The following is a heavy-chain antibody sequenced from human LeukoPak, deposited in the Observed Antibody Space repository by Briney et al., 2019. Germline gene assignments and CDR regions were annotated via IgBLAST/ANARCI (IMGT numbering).Heavy chain of an antibody. Sequence: GESLKISCKTSGYSFTTYWIAWVRQMPGKGLEWMGIIYPGDSDTRYSPSFQGQVTISADKSISTAYLQWSSLKASDTAMYYCARQSIAAALVGGESGSAFDIWGQGTMVTVSS. CDR1: GYSFTTYW. D-gene: IGHD6-13*01. J-gene: IGHJ3*02. CDR2: IYPGDSDT. V-gene: IGHV5-51*01. CDR3: ARQSIAAALVGGESGSAFDI.